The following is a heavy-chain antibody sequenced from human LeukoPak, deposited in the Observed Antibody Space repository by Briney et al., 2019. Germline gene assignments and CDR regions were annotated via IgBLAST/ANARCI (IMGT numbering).Heavy chain of an antibody. CDR1: GFTFRNYA. J-gene: IGHJ4*02. CDR2: ITGSGGHT. Sequence: GGSLRLSCAASGFTFRNYALSWVRQAPGKGPEWVSAITGSGGHTYYADSVKGRFTISRDNSKHTLYLQMNSLRAEDTAVYYCARDLTGRVAVAGSERVYWGQGTLVTVSS. CDR3: ARDLTGRVAVAGSERVY. D-gene: IGHD6-19*01. V-gene: IGHV3-23*01.